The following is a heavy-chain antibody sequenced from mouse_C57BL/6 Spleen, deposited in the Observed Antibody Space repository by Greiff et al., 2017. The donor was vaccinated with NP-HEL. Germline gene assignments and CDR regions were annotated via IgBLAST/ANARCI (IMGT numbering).Heavy chain of an antibody. CDR3: AREGLRRAMDY. V-gene: IGHV1-55*01. J-gene: IGHJ4*01. Sequence: QVQLQQPGAELVKPGASVKMSCKASGYTFTSYWITWVKQSPGQGLEWIGDIYPGSGSTNYNEKFKSKATLTVDTSSSTAYMQLSSLTSEDSAVYYCAREGLRRAMDYWGQGTSVTVSS. CDR2: IYPGSGST. D-gene: IGHD2-2*01. CDR1: GYTFTSYW.